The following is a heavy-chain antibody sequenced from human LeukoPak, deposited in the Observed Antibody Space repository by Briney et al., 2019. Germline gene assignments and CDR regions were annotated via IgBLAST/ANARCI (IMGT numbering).Heavy chain of an antibody. CDR2: INHSGST. Sequence: TSETLSLTCAVYGGSFSGYYWSWIRQPPGKGLEWIGEINHSGSTNYNPSLKSRVTISVDTSKNQFSLKLSSVTAADTAVYYCARFSGGGQSGYSYGNWFDPWGQGTLVTVSS. V-gene: IGHV4-34*01. CDR1: GGSFSGYY. D-gene: IGHD5-18*01. J-gene: IGHJ5*02. CDR3: ARFSGGGQSGYSYGNWFDP.